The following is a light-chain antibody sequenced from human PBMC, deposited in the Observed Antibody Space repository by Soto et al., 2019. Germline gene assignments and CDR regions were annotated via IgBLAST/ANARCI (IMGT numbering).Light chain of an antibody. J-gene: IGKJ4*01. CDR2: GAS. Sequence: EIVLMQSPGTLSLSPGERATLSCRASQNINRSNLAWFQQKPGQAPRLVIYGASTRATGIPDRFSGSGSGTDFTLTISRLEPEDFAVYYCQQYGRTPLTFGGGTKVDI. CDR3: QQYGRTPLT. CDR1: QNINRSN. V-gene: IGKV3-20*01.